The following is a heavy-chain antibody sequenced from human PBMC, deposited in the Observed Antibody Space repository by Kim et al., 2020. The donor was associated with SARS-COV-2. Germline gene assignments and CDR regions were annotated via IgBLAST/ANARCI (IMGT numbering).Heavy chain of an antibody. CDR3: AKAEGGNSGADFDY. Sequence: GGSLRLSCAASGFTFSSYAMSWVRQAPGKWLEWVSAISGSGGSTYYADSVKGRFTISRDNSKNTLYLQMNSLRAEDTAVYYCAKAEGGNSGADFDYWGQGTLVTVSS. V-gene: IGHV3-23*01. CDR2: ISGSGGST. D-gene: IGHD2-21*02. J-gene: IGHJ4*02. CDR1: GFTFSSYA.